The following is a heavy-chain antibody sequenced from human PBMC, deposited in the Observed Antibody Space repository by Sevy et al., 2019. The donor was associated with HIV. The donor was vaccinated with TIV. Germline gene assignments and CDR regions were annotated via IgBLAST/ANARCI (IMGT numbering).Heavy chain of an antibody. J-gene: IGHJ3*02. CDR2: IYGSGGTT. Sequence: GGSLRLSCAASGFTFRSYAMNWVRQAPGKGLEWVSTIYGSGGTTYYADSVKGRFTISRDNSENTLYPQMNSLRAEDTAVYFCAGGRYDSSGSFDAFDIWGQGTMVTVSS. CDR3: AGGRYDSSGSFDAFDI. D-gene: IGHD3-22*01. CDR1: GFTFRSYA. V-gene: IGHV3-23*01.